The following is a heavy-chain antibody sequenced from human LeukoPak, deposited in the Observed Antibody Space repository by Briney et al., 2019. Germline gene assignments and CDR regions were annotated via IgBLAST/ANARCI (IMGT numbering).Heavy chain of an antibody. CDR1: GGSISSGSYY. J-gene: IGHJ4*02. CDR3: ARAPSTIFGVITLEYFDY. V-gene: IGHV4-61*02. Sequence: SETLSLTCTVSGGSISSGSYYWSWIRQPAWKGLEWIGRIYTSGSTNYNPSLKSRVTISVDTSKNQFSLKLSSVTAADTAVYYCARAPSTIFGVITLEYFDYWGQGTLVTVSS. CDR2: IYTSGST. D-gene: IGHD3-3*01.